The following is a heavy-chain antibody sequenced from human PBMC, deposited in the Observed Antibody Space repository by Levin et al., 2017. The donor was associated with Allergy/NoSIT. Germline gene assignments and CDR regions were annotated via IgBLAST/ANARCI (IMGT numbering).Heavy chain of an antibody. D-gene: IGHD2-15*01. CDR1: GFTFSSYS. Sequence: TGGSLRLSCAASGFTFSSYSMNWVRQAPGKGLEWVSSISSSSSYIYYADSVKGRFTISRDNAKNSLYLQMHSLRAEDTAVYYCAREPCSGASCYGFDYWGQGALVTVSS. CDR3: AREPCSGASCYGFDY. J-gene: IGHJ4*02. CDR2: ISSSSSYI. V-gene: IGHV3-21*01.